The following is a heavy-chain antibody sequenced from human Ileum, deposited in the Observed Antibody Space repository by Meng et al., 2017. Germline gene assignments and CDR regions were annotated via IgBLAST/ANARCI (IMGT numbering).Heavy chain of an antibody. J-gene: IGHJ4*02. CDR3: ARGAVVATTYYFDS. CDR2: IIPIFDTP. V-gene: IGHV1-69*01. CDR1: GGTFNTYA. Sequence: VPLVQSGAEVKKPGSSVKVSCKVSGGTFNTYAISWVRQAPGQGLEWMGGIIPIFDTPNYAQKFQDRVTITADASTSTTYMELNGLMSEDTALYYCARGAVVATTYYFDSWGQGTLVTVPS. D-gene: IGHD2-21*02.